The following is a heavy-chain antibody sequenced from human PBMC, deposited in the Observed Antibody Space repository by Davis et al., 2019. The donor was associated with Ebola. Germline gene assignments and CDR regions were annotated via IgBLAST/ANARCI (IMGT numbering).Heavy chain of an antibody. D-gene: IGHD6-13*01. CDR2: IFYSGGT. Sequence: PSETLSLTCTVSGGSIATYYWSWIRQPPGKGLEWIGYIFYSGGTNYNPSLKSRVTISVDRSNNQFSLRLTSVTAADTAVYFCARHPSASSWYTYWGQGTLVTVSS. CDR3: ARHPSASSWYTY. V-gene: IGHV4-59*08. CDR1: GGSIATYY. J-gene: IGHJ4*02.